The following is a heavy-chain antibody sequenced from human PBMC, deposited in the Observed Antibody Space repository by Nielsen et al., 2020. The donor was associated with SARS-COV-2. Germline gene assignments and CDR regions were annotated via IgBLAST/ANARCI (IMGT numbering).Heavy chain of an antibody. J-gene: IGHJ4*02. D-gene: IGHD1-14*01. Sequence: GESLKISCAASGFIFRKYGMHWVRQAPGKGLEWVAAILDDGSIAYSGDSVKGRFTISRDNAKNSLYLRMNSLRAEDTAIYYCARDREPGYNAVDYWGQGTLVTVSS. CDR3: ARDREPGYNAVDY. CDR2: ILDDGSIA. V-gene: IGHV3-30-3*01. CDR1: GFIFRKYG.